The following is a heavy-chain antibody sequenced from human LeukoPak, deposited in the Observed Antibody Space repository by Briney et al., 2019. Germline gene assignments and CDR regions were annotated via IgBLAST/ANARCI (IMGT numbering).Heavy chain of an antibody. CDR1: GYTFTGYY. CDR2: IHPNSGGT. CDR3: ARGNNWNDLKFDY. V-gene: IGHV1-2*04. D-gene: IGHD1-1*01. Sequence: GASVKVSCKASGYTFTGYYMHWVRQAPGQGLEWMGWIHPNSGGTNYAQKFQGWVTMTRDTSISTAYVELSRLRSDDTAVYYCARGNNWNDLKFDYWGQGTLVTVSS. J-gene: IGHJ4*02.